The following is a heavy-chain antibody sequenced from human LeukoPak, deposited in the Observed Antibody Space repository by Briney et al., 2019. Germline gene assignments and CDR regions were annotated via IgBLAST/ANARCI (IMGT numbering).Heavy chain of an antibody. J-gene: IGHJ4*02. CDR1: GFTFDDYG. CDR3: ARVPTDRSGFDY. Sequence: GGSLRLSCAASGFTFDDYGMNWVRQAPGKGLEWVSSISSSSSYIYYADSVKGRFTISRDNAKNSLYLQMNSLRAEDTAVYYCARVPTDRSGFDYWGQGTLVTVSS. V-gene: IGHV3-21*01. CDR2: ISSSSSYI.